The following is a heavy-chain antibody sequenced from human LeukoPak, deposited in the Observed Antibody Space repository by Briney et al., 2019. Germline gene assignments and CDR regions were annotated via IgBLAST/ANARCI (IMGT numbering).Heavy chain of an antibody. Sequence: PGGSLRLSCAASGLTFSIHWMNWVRQAPGKGLECVANINQDGSDKYYVDSVKGRFTISRDNTKNTLYLQMNSLRAEDTAVYYCARDDNPYSSSWYSSGWYNAFDIWGQGTMVTVSS. CDR1: GLTFSIHW. V-gene: IGHV3-7*01. D-gene: IGHD6-19*01. CDR3: ARDDNPYSSSWYSSGWYNAFDI. CDR2: INQDGSDK. J-gene: IGHJ3*02.